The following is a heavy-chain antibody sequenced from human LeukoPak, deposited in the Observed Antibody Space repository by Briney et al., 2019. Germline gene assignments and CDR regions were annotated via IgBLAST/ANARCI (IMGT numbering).Heavy chain of an antibody. CDR3: TRGYGHYDSSGYH. D-gene: IGHD3-22*01. Sequence: GGSLRLSCTASGFTFGDFAVSWVRQAPGKGLEWVGFIRSKVDAETTGYAASVKGRFTVSRDDSKSIAYLQMNSLKTEDPAVYYCTRGYGHYDSSGYHWGQGTLVTVSS. V-gene: IGHV3-49*04. CDR1: GFTFGDFA. CDR2: IRSKVDAETT. J-gene: IGHJ4*02.